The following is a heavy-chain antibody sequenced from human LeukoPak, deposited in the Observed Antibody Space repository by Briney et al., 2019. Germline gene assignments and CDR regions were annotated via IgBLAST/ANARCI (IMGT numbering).Heavy chain of an antibody. V-gene: IGHV3-23*01. CDR1: GFTFSSYA. CDR2: ISGSGGST. Sequence: GGSLRLSCAASGFTFSSYAMSWVRQAPGKGLEWVSAISGSGGSTYYADSVKGRFTISRDNSKNTLYLQMNSLRAEDTAVYYCAKALLHYYDSSGYDYWGQGTLVTVSS. D-gene: IGHD3-22*01. CDR3: AKALLHYYDSSGYDY. J-gene: IGHJ4*02.